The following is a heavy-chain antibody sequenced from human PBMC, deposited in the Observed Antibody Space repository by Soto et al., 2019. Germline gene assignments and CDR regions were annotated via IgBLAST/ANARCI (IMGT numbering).Heavy chain of an antibody. CDR1: GGSISSYY. CDR3: XXXXXXXXXXSXYFDY. J-gene: IGHJ4*02. CDR2: IYYSGST. Sequence: QVQLQESGPGLVKPSETLSLTCTVSGGSISSYYWSWIRQPPGKGLEWIGYIYYSGSTNYNPSLXXXXXXXXXXXXXXXXXXXXXXXXXXXXXXXXXXXXXXXXXXSXYFDYWGQGTLVTVSS. V-gene: IGHV4-59*01.